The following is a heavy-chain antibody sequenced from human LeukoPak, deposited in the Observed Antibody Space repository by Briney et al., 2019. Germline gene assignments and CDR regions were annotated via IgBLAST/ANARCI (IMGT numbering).Heavy chain of an antibody. D-gene: IGHD2-2*01. CDR2: VFYSGRT. Sequence: SETLSLTCTVSGGSIPTKNFYWGWIRQPPGKGLEWIGSVFYSGRTYYNPSLKSRVTIFVDPSKNQFSLNLRSVTAADTAVYYCARHERCSSINCIYNWFDPWGQGTLVIVSS. V-gene: IGHV4-39*01. CDR3: ARHERCSSINCIYNWFDP. CDR1: GGSIPTKNFY. J-gene: IGHJ5*02.